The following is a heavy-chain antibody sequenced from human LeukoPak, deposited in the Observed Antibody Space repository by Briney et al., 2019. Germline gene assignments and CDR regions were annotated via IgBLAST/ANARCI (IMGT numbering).Heavy chain of an antibody. CDR3: ARGLAYCGGDCYSNYYYMDV. J-gene: IGHJ6*03. V-gene: IGHV1-69*05. Sequence: GSSVKVSCKASGGTFSSYAISWVRQAPGQGLEWMGGIIPIFGTANYAQKFQGRVTITTDESTSTAYMELSSLRSEDTAVYYCARGLAYCGGDCYSNYYYMDVWGKGTMVTVSS. D-gene: IGHD2-21*02. CDR2: IIPIFGTA. CDR1: GGTFSSYA.